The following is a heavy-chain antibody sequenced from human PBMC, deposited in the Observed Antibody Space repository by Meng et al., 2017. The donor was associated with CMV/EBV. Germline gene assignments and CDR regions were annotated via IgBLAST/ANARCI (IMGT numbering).Heavy chain of an antibody. D-gene: IGHD3-3*01. J-gene: IGHJ6*02. V-gene: IGHV3-74*01. CDR3: ARMFNYDFSRGGMDV. Sequence: GGSLRLSCGGSGFTFGSYWMPWVRQVPGKGLVWISRIHSDGVSADYAGSVMGRFTIARDNAKNTVYLQMNSLRPEDTAVYYCARMFNYDFSRGGMDVWGQGTTVTVSS. CDR2: IHSDGVSA. CDR1: GFTFGSYW.